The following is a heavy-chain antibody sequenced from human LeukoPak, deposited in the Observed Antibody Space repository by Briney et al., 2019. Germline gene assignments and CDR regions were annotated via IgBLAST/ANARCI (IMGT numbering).Heavy chain of an antibody. D-gene: IGHD6-6*01. CDR1: GGSFSGYY. Sequence: SXTLSLTCAVYGGSFSGYYWSWVRQPPGKGLEWIGEINHSGSTNYNPSLKSRVTISVDTSKSQFSLKLSSVTAADTAVYYCARAHRSIAARPFYFQHWGQGTLVTVSS. CDR2: INHSGST. V-gene: IGHV4-34*01. J-gene: IGHJ1*01. CDR3: ARAHRSIAARPFYFQH.